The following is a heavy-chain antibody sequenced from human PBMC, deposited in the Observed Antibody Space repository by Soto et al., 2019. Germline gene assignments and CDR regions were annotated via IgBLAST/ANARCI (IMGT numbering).Heavy chain of an antibody. V-gene: IGHV1-46*01. CDR2: INPSGGST. Sequence: ASVKVPCKAPGYTFTSHYMHWVRQAPGQGLEWMGIINPSGGSTSYAQKFQGRVTMTRDTSTSTVYMELSSLRSEDTAVYYCARASMVRGVIIIGDSYGMDVWGQGTTVTVSS. D-gene: IGHD3-10*01. J-gene: IGHJ6*02. CDR1: GYTFTSHY. CDR3: ARASMVRGVIIIGDSYGMDV.